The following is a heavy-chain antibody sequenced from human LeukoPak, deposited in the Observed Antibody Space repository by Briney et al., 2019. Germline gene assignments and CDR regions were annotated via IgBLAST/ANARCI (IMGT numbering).Heavy chain of an antibody. V-gene: IGHV3-23*01. CDR2: ISAGSGST. CDR3: AIHESSIPY. J-gene: IGHJ4*02. Sequence: GGSLRLSCAASGLTFSNYAMTWFRQAPGNGQEWVSGISAGSGSTYYADSVKGRFTISRDNSKNTLYLQMSSLKAEDTAIYYCAIHESSIPYWGQGTLVTVSS. D-gene: IGHD1-26*01. CDR1: GLTFSNYA.